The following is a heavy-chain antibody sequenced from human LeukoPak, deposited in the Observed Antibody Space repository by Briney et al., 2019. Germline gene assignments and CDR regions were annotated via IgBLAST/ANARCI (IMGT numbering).Heavy chain of an antibody. Sequence: PGGSLRLSCAASGFTFSSYAMHWVRQAPGKGLEWVAVISYDGSNKYYADSVKGRSTISRDNSKNTLYLQMNSLRAEDTAVYYCARTYSSSSPGGYWGQGTLVTVSS. CDR2: ISYDGSNK. CDR3: ARTYSSSSPGGY. J-gene: IGHJ4*02. V-gene: IGHV3-30-3*01. D-gene: IGHD6-6*01. CDR1: GFTFSSYA.